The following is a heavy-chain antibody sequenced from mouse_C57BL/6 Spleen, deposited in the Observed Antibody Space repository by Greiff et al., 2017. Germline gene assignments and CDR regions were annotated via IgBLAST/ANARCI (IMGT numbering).Heavy chain of an antibody. D-gene: IGHD2-12*01. CDR2: IHPNSGST. V-gene: IGHV1-64*01. Sequence: QVQLQQPGAELVKPGASVKLSCKASGYTFTSYWMHWVKQRPGQGLEWIGMIHPNSGSTNYNEKFKSKATLTVDKSSSTSYMQLSSLTSEDSAVYYCAREGGYYIAYWGQGTLVTVSA. J-gene: IGHJ3*01. CDR3: AREGGYYIAY. CDR1: GYTFTSYW.